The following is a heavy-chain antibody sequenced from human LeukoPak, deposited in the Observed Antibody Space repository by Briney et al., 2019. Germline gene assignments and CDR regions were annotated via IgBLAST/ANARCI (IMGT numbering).Heavy chain of an antibody. Sequence: ASVKVSCKASGYTFTGYYIHWVRQAPGQGLEWMGWISAYNGNTNYAQKLQGRVTMTTDTSTSTAYMELRSLRSDDTAVYYCARVGYYDFWSGYYKGAFDIWGQGTMVTVSS. CDR2: ISAYNGNT. J-gene: IGHJ3*02. CDR1: GYTFTGYY. D-gene: IGHD3-3*01. V-gene: IGHV1-18*04. CDR3: ARVGYYDFWSGYYKGAFDI.